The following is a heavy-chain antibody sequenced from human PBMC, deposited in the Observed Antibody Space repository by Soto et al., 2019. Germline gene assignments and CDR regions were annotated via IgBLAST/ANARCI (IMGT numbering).Heavy chain of an antibody. CDR2: INHSGNA. J-gene: IGHJ4*02. D-gene: IGHD3-9*01. Sequence: SETLSLTCAVYGGSFSGYYWSWIRQPPGKGLEWIGEINHSGNAYYNPSLQTRVTISLDKSKSQFSLKLNSVTAADSAVYFCARLEGLATISYYFDFWGPGALVTVSS. V-gene: IGHV4-34*01. CDR1: GGSFSGYY. CDR3: ARLEGLATISYYFDF.